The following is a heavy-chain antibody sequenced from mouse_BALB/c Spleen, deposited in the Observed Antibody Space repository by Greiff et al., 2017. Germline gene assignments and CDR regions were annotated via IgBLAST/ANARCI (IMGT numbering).Heavy chain of an antibody. J-gene: IGHJ4*01. CDR2: ISSGSSTI. V-gene: IGHV5-17*02. CDR1: GFTFSSFG. CDR3: ARSGRRDPYAMDY. Sequence: DVMLVESGGGLVQPGGSRKLSCAASGFTFSSFGMHWVRQAPEKGLEWVAYISSGSSTIYYADTVKGRFTISRDNPKNTLFLQMTSLRSEDTAMYYCARSGRRDPYAMDYWGQGTSVTVSS. D-gene: IGHD3-3*01.